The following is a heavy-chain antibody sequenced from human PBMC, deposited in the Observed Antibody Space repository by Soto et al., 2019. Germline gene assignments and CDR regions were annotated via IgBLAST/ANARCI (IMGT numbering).Heavy chain of an antibody. Sequence: PGGSLRLSCAASGFTFSSYWMHWVRQAPGKGLVWVSRINSDGSSTSYADSVKGRFTISRDNAKNTLYLQMNSLRAEDTAVYYCARVLSSSWFHGQKNRYAFDIWGQGTMVTVSS. V-gene: IGHV3-74*01. CDR3: ARVLSSSWFHGQKNRYAFDI. CDR2: INSDGSST. J-gene: IGHJ3*02. CDR1: GFTFSSYW. D-gene: IGHD6-13*01.